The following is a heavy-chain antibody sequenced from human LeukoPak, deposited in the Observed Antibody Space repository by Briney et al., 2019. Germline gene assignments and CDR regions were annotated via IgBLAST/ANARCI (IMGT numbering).Heavy chain of an antibody. D-gene: IGHD6-19*01. V-gene: IGHV1-2*02. J-gene: IGHJ3*02. CDR1: GYTFTGYY. CDR2: INPNSGGT. CDR3: ARTVAGTFWGAFDI. Sequence: GASVKVSCKASGYTFTGYYMHWVRQAPGQGLEWMGWINPNSGGTNYAQKFQGRVTMTRDTSISTAYMELSRLRSDDTAVYYCARTVAGTFWGAFDIWGQGTMVTVSS.